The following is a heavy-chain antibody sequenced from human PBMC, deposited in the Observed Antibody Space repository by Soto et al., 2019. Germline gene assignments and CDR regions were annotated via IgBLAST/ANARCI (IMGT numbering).Heavy chain of an antibody. V-gene: IGHV4-30-4*01. D-gene: IGHD6-13*01. CDR2: IYYSGST. J-gene: IGHJ6*02. Sequence: SETLSLTCTVSGGSISSGDYYWSWIRQPPGKGLEWIGYIYYSGSTYYNPSLKSRVTISVDTSKNQFSLKLSSVTAADTAVYYCARDKVEQQLVLGYYYYGMDVWGQGTTVTVSS. CDR1: GGSISSGDYY. CDR3: ARDKVEQQLVLGYYYYGMDV.